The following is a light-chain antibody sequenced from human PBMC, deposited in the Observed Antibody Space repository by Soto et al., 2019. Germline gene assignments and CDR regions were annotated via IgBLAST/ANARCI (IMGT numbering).Light chain of an antibody. CDR1: QSVSSNY. Sequence: EIVLTQSPGTLSLSPGDRATLSCRASQSVSSNYLAWYQQKPGQVPSLLIYAASSRATGIPDRFSGSGSGTNFTLTHSRLEPEDPAVYYCQQYGNAPWTFGQGNKVEIK. CDR2: AAS. V-gene: IGKV3-20*01. J-gene: IGKJ1*01. CDR3: QQYGNAPWT.